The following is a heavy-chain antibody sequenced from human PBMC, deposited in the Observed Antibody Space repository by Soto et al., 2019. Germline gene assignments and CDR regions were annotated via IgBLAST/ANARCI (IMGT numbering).Heavy chain of an antibody. CDR3: AKLRWGSDNWFDP. V-gene: IGHV3-23*01. CDR2: ISGSGDST. CDR1: GFTFSSYA. J-gene: IGHJ5*02. Sequence: GGSLRLSCAASGFTFSSYAMSWVRQTPGKGLEWVSAISGSGDSTYYADSVKGRFTISRDNSKNTLYLQMNSLRAEDTAVYYCAKLRWGSDNWFDPWGQGTLVTVSS. D-gene: IGHD3-10*01.